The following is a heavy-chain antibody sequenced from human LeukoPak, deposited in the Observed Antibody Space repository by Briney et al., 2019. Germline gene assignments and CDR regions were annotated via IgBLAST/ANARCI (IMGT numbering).Heavy chain of an antibody. CDR2: IRSKAYGRTT. V-gene: IGHV3-49*04. J-gene: IGHJ6*03. D-gene: IGHD2-2*01. Sequence: GGSLRLSCTASGFTFGDYAMSWVRQAPGKGLEWVGFIRSKAYGRTTEYAASVKGRFTISRDDSKSIAYLQMNSLKTEDTAVYYCTREVYIVVVPAAPRGVYYYYYVDVWGKGTTVTVSS. CDR3: TREVYIVVVPAAPRGVYYYYYVDV. CDR1: GFTFGDYA.